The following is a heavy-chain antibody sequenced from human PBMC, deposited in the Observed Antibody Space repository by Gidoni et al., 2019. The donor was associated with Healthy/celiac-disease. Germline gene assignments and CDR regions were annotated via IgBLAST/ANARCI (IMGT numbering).Heavy chain of an antibody. CDR1: AFTFSGYS. J-gene: IGHJ4*02. Sequence: EVQLVESWGGLVKTVGSLRLSCAASAFTFSGYSMNWVRQVPGKGLEWVSSISSSSSYIYYADSVKGRFTISRDNAKNSLYLQMNSLRAEDTAVYYCARDYAYSSTFDYWGQGTLVTVSS. V-gene: IGHV3-21*01. D-gene: IGHD6-13*01. CDR2: ISSSSSYI. CDR3: ARDYAYSSTFDY.